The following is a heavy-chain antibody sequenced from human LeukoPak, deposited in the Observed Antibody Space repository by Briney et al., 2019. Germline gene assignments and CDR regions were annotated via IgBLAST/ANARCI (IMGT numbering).Heavy chain of an antibody. CDR1: GYTFTGYY. J-gene: IGHJ4*02. V-gene: IGHV1-2*02. D-gene: IGHD2-2*01. CDR2: INPNSGDT. CDR3: ARANPPYCSSTTCLFDY. Sequence: GASVKVSCKASGYTFTGYYMHRVRQAPGQGFEWMGWINPNSGDTNYTQKFQGRVTMTRDTSISTAHMELSRLRSDDTAVYYCARANPPYCSSTTCLFDYWGQGTLVTVSS.